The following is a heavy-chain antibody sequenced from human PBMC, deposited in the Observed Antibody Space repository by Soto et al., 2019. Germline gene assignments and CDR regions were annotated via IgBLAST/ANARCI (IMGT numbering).Heavy chain of an antibody. CDR1: GFTFSTYW. CDR2: IKQDGSEK. Sequence: GGSLRLSCAASGFTFSTYWMSWVRQAPGKGLEWVANIKQDGSEKYYVDSVKGRFTISRDNAKNSLYLQMNSLRAEDTAVYYCAREGAGYCTNGVCSNSFDFWCQGTMVTVSS. V-gene: IGHV3-7*01. CDR3: AREGAGYCTNGVCSNSFDF. J-gene: IGHJ3*01. D-gene: IGHD2-8*01.